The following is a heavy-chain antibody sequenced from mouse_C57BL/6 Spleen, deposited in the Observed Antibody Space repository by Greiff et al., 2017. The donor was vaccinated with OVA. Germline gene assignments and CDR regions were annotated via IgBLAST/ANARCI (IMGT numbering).Heavy chain of an antibody. CDR1: GYAFSSSW. D-gene: IGHD2-1*01. CDR2: ISPGDGDP. V-gene: IGHV1-82*01. J-gene: IGHJ3*01. CDR3: ARKGPYGNPFAY. Sequence: VNVVESGPELVKPGASVKISCKASGYAFSSSWMNWVKQRPGTGLEWIGRISPGDGDPNYTGKFKGKATLTADKASSTAYMQLSSLTSEDSAVYFCARKGPYGNPFAYWGQGTLVTVSA.